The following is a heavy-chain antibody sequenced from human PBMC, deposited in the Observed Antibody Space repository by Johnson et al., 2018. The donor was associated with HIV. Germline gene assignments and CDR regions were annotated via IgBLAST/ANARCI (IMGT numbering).Heavy chain of an antibody. Sequence: VQLVESGGGVVRPGGSLRLSCVASGFTLDEYDMSWVRQVPGKGLEWVSSFSRSGGTTAYAASVRGRFTISRDNAKNSLYLQMNSLRDEDTALYYCARDPTTQNPRLTGDFGAFDIWGQGTMVTVSS. CDR3: ARDPTTQNPRLTGDFGAFDI. V-gene: IGHV3-20*04. J-gene: IGHJ3*02. D-gene: IGHD7-27*01. CDR2: FSRSGGTT. CDR1: GFTLDEYD.